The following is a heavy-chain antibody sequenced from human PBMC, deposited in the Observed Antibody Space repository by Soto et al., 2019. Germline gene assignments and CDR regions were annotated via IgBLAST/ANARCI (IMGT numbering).Heavy chain of an antibody. J-gene: IGHJ5*02. V-gene: IGHV3-23*01. Sequence: PGGSLRLSCAASGFTFSSYAMSWVRQAPGKGLEWVSAISGSGGSTYXAXXXXXXXXXXXDXSXNTLYLQMNSLRAEDTAVYYCXKNNFDWLLPFDPWGQGTLVTVSS. CDR2: ISGSGGST. CDR1: GFTFSSYA. CDR3: XKNNFDWLLPFDP. D-gene: IGHD3-9*01.